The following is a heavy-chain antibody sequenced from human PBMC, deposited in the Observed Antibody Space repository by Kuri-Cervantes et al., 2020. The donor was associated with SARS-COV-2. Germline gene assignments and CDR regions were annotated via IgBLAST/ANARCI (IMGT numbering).Heavy chain of an antibody. D-gene: IGHD3-10*01. V-gene: IGHV3-30-3*01. J-gene: IGHJ3*02. CDR1: GFTFSSYA. Sequence: GESLKISCAASGFTFSSYAMHWVRQAPGKGLEWVAVISYDGSNKYYADSVKGRFTISRDNSKNTLYVQMNSLRAEDTAVYYCAREATGGAFDIWGQGTMDTVSS. CDR2: ISYDGSNK. CDR3: AREATGGAFDI.